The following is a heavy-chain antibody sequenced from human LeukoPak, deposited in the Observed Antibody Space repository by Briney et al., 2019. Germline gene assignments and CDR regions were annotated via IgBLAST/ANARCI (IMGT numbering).Heavy chain of an antibody. CDR1: GGSFSGYY. V-gene: IGHV4-34*01. Sequence: SETLSLTCAVYGGSFSGYYWSWIRQPPGKGLEWIGEINHSGSTNYNPSLKSRVTISVDTSKNQFSLKLSSVTAADTAVYYCARLSTSHSVDTAEKCYFDYWGQGTLVTVSS. CDR2: INHSGST. CDR3: ARLSTSHSVDTAEKCYFDY. J-gene: IGHJ4*02. D-gene: IGHD5-18*01.